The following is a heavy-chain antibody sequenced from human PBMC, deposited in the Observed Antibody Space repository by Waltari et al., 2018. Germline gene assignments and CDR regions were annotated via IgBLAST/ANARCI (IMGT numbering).Heavy chain of an antibody. CDR2: IYYSGST. D-gene: IGHD3-16*01. CDR1: GGSISSSDYS. J-gene: IGHJ4*02. Sequence: QLQLQESGPGLVEPSEPLSPACTVSGGSISSSDYSWGWIRQPPGKGLEWIGSIYYSGSTYYNPSLKSRVTISLDTSKNQFSLKLSSVTAADTAVYYCTRDAPPPGVSGSYAAVDYWGQGSLVIVSS. V-gene: IGHV4-39*07. CDR3: TRDAPPPGVSGSYAAVDY.